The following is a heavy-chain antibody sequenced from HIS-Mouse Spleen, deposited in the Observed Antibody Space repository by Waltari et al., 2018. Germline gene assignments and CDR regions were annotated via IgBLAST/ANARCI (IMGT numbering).Heavy chain of an antibody. J-gene: IGHJ5*02. CDR1: GGSINSSSSY. CDR3: ARDLGIAAAGTAFDP. Sequence: QLQLQESGPGLVKPSETLSLTCPVSGGSINSSSSYWGWIRTPPGKGLEWIGSIYYSGSTYYNPSLKSRVTISVDTSKNQFSLKLSSVTAADTAVYYCARDLGIAAAGTAFDPWGQGTLVTVSS. D-gene: IGHD6-13*01. V-gene: IGHV4-39*07. CDR2: IYYSGST.